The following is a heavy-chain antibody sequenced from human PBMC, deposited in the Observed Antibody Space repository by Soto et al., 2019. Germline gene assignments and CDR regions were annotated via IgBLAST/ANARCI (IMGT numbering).Heavy chain of an antibody. CDR1: GGSISSYY. Sequence: QVQLQESGPGLVKPSETLSLTCTVSGGSISSYYWSWIRQPPGKGLEWIGYIYYSGSTNYNPSLKIRNTLSQDTSTNQYSLTPSSVTAADTAVYYCDTHVQWLVTFDYWGQGTLVTVSS. CDR3: DTHVQWLVTFDY. V-gene: IGHV4-59*08. CDR2: IYYSGST. J-gene: IGHJ4*02. D-gene: IGHD6-19*01.